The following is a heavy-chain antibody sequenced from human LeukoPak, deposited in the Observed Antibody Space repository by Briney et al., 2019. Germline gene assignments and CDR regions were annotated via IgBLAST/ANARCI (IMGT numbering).Heavy chain of an antibody. CDR3: ARCYSSGWSDDAFDI. CDR1: GFTFSSYA. Sequence: GGSLRLSCAASGFTFSSYAMSWVRQAPGKGLEWASGINGNGDTTHYAASVKGRFTISRDNSKNTLYLQMNSLRAEDTAVYYCARCYSSGWSDDAFDIWGQGTMVTVSS. J-gene: IGHJ3*02. CDR2: INGNGDTT. D-gene: IGHD6-19*01. V-gene: IGHV3-23*01.